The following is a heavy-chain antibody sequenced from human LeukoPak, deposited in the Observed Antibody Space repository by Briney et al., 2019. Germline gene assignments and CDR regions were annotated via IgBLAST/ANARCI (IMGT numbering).Heavy chain of an antibody. CDR1: GFTFSSYG. J-gene: IGHJ4*02. V-gene: IGHV3-23*01. D-gene: IGHD2-15*01. CDR3: AKATYCSGGSCYSADGLFDY. Sequence: GGSLRLSCAASGFTFSSYGMSWVRQAPGKGLEWVSAISGSGGSTYYADSVKGRFTISRDNSKNTLYLQMNSLRAEDTAVYYCAKATYCSGGSCYSADGLFDYWGQGTLVTVSS. CDR2: ISGSGGST.